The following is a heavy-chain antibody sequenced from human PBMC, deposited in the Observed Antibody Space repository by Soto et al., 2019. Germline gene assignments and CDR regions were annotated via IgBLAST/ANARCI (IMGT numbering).Heavy chain of an antibody. CDR2: IGDSGAST. CDR3: AKGVELDV. V-gene: IGHV3-23*01. Sequence: EVLLLESGGGLVQPGGSLRLSCEASGFSFSSFAMNWVRQAPGKGLEWVSAIGDSGASTYYADSVKGRFTISRDNSRNTLYLQLTRPRAEDTAVYYCAKGVELDVWGNGTTVTVSS. D-gene: IGHD1-26*01. J-gene: IGHJ6*04. CDR1: GFSFSSFA.